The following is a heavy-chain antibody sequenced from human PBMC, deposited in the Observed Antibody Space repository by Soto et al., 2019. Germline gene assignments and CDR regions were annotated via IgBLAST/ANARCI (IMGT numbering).Heavy chain of an antibody. V-gene: IGHV4-34*01. Sequence: QVQLQQWGAGLLKPSETLSLTCAVYGGSFSGYYWSWIRQPPGKGLEWIGEINHSGSTNYNPSLKARVTISVDTSKNQFSLKLSSVTAADTAVDYCARGRPTTVTIDYWGQGTLVTVSS. D-gene: IGHD4-4*01. CDR3: ARGRPTTVTIDY. J-gene: IGHJ4*02. CDR2: INHSGST. CDR1: GGSFSGYY.